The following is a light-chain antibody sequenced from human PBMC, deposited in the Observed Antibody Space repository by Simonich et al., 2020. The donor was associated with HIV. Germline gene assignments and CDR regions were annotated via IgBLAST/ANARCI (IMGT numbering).Light chain of an antibody. J-gene: IGLJ3*02. V-gene: IGLV6-57*03. Sequence: NFMLTQPHSVSESPGKTVTISCTRSSGRIAYNYVQWYQQRPGRAPTNVIYEDNQSPSGVPDRVSGSIDSSSNSASLTISGLKTEDEADYYCQSYDSSNLWVFGGGTKLTVL. CDR1: SGRIAYNY. CDR2: EDN. CDR3: QSYDSSNLWV.